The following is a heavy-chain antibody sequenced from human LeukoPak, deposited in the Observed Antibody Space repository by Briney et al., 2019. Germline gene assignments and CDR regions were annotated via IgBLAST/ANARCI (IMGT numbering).Heavy chain of an antibody. CDR2: ISSSSSYI. V-gene: IGHV3-21*01. CDR1: GFTFSRYS. Sequence: GGSLRLSCAASGFTFSRYSMNWVRQAPGKGLEWVSSISSSSSYIYYADSVKGRFTISRDNAKNSLYLQMNSLRAEDTAVYYCARDGLTDAFDIWGQGTMVTVSS. D-gene: IGHD4/OR15-4a*01. CDR3: ARDGLTDAFDI. J-gene: IGHJ3*02.